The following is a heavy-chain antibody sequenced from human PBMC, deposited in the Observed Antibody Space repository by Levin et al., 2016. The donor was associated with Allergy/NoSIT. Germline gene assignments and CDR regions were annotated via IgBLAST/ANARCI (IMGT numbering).Heavy chain of an antibody. V-gene: IGHV3-11*01. CDR2: ISGSGITT. CDR3: ARPGSGYSHDE. D-gene: IGHD5-18*01. Sequence: WIRQPPGKGLEWLSYISGSGITTDYADSVKGRFIISRDNTKNSLFLHMDTLGAEDTAIYYCARPGSGYSHDEWGQGTLVTVSS. J-gene: IGHJ4*02.